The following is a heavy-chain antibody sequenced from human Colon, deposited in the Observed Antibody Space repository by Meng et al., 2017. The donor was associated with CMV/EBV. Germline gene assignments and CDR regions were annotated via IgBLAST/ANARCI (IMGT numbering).Heavy chain of an antibody. D-gene: IGHD2-21*02. CDR2: VYYSGGP. CDR1: GASMRGFH. V-gene: IGHV4-59*01. Sequence: SETLSLTCTVSGASMRGFHWTWIRQTPGKGLECLGYVYYSGGPTYHPSLKSRVTISVDTSQNQFSLNLSSVTAADTAMYYCARRAYCGNDCYFFDFWGQGTLVTVSS. J-gene: IGHJ4*02. CDR3: ARRAYCGNDCYFFDF.